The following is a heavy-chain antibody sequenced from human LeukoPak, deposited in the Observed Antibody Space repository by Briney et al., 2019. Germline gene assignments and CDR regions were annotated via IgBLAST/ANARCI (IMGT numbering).Heavy chain of an antibody. CDR1: GGSISTYY. CDR2: IYTSGST. V-gene: IGHV4-4*07. J-gene: IGHJ5*02. D-gene: IGHD6-13*01. Sequence: PSETLSLTCTVSGGSISTYYWSWIRQPPGKGLEWIGRIYTSGSTNYNPSLKSRVTMSVDTSKNQFSLKLSSVTAADTAVYYCARAGGSSWYAEMGHNWFDPWGQGTLVTVSS. CDR3: ARAGGSSWYAEMGHNWFDP.